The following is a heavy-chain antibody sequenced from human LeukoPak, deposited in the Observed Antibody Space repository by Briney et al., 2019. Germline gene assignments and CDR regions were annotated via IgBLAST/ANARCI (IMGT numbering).Heavy chain of an antibody. D-gene: IGHD4-17*01. CDR2: ISYSGST. V-gene: IGHV4-59*01. Sequence: SETLSLTCTVSGGSISSYYWSWIRQPPGKGLEWIGYISYSGSTNYNPSLKSRGTISIDTSKNQFSLKLTSVTAADTAVYYCARGVYGDYGRIFDYWGQGTLVTVSS. J-gene: IGHJ4*02. CDR3: ARGVYGDYGRIFDY. CDR1: GGSISSYY.